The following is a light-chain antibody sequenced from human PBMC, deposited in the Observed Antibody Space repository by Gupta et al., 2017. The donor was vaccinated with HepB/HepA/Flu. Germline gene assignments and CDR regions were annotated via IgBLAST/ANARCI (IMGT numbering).Light chain of an antibody. CDR1: ALPKKY. CDR2: EDT. J-gene: IGLJ2*01. Sequence: SYALTQPPSVSVSPGQTARITCSGDALPKKYAYWYQQKSGQAPVLVIYEDTKRPSGIPERCSGSSSGTMATWTISGAQVEDEADYYCYPTASSGNHNVLFGGGTKLTVL. CDR3: YPTASSGNHNVL. V-gene: IGLV3-10*01.